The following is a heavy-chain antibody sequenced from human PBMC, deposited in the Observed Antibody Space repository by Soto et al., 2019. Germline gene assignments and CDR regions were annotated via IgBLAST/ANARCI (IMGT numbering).Heavy chain of an antibody. D-gene: IGHD4-17*01. V-gene: IGHV1-46*03. J-gene: IGHJ6*03. CDR1: GYTFTSYY. CDR2: INPSGGST. CDR3: AKGYLAATTVTNYYYYMDV. Sequence: ASVKVSCKASGYTFTSYYMHWVRQAPGQGLEWMGIINPSGGSTSYAQKFQGRVSMTRDTSTSTVYMELSSLRSEDTAVYYCAKGYLAATTVTNYYYYMDVWGKGTTVTVSS.